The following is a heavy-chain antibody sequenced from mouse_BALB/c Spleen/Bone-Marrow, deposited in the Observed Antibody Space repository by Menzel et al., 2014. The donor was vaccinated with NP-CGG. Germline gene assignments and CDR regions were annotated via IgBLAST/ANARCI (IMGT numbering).Heavy chain of an antibody. J-gene: IGHJ3*01. CDR3: ARNHFGSNSLGY. CDR1: GYSFTGYN. V-gene: IGHV1S135*01. Sequence: VQLQQSGPELEKPGASVKISCKASGYSFTGYNMNWVKQSDGRSLEWIGNIDPYYGGTSYNQKFRGKATLTVDKSSSTAYMQLTSLTSEDSAFYYCARNHFGSNSLGYWGQGTLVTVSA. CDR2: IDPYYGGT. D-gene: IGHD1-1*01.